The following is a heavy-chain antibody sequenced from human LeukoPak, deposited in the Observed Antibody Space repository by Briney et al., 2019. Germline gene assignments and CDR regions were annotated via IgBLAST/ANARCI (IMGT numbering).Heavy chain of an antibody. Sequence: PSETLSLTCTVSGGSISSYYWSWIRQLPGKGLGWIGYIYYSGSTNYNPSLKSRVTISVDTSKNQFSLKLSSVTAADTAVYYCALERRGYFDYWGQGTLVTVSS. CDR2: IYYSGST. CDR1: GGSISSYY. D-gene: IGHD1-1*01. CDR3: ALERRGYFDY. V-gene: IGHV4-59*01. J-gene: IGHJ4*02.